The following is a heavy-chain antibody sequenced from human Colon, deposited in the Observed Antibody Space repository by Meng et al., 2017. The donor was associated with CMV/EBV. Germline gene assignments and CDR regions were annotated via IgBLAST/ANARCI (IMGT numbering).Heavy chain of an antibody. CDR1: GYTFTSYD. CDR3: ARDGVQGVADY. Sequence: ASVKVSCKASGYTFTSYDINWVRQATGQGLEWMGWISAYNGNTNYAQKLQGRVTMTTDTSTSTAYMELRSLRSDDTPVYYCARDGVQGVADYWGQGTLVTVSS. CDR2: ISAYNGNT. D-gene: IGHD6-13*01. J-gene: IGHJ4*02. V-gene: IGHV1-18*01.